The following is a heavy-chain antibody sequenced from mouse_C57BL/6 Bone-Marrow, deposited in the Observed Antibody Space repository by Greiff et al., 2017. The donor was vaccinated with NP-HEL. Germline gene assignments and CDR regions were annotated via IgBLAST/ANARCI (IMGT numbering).Heavy chain of an antibody. CDR3: ARGYY. Sequence: EVQGVESGGGLVKPGGSLKLSCAASGFTFSDYGMHWVRQAPEKGLEWVAYISSGSSTIYYADTMKGRFTISRDNAKNTLFLQMTSLRSEDTAMYYCARGYYWGQGTTLTVSS. V-gene: IGHV5-17*01. CDR1: GFTFSDYG. CDR2: ISSGSSTI. J-gene: IGHJ2*01. D-gene: IGHD2-2*01.